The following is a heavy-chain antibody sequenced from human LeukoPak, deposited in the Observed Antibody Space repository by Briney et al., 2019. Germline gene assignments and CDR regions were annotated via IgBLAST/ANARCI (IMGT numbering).Heavy chain of an antibody. D-gene: IGHD6-19*01. V-gene: IGHV4-39*01. CDR2: IYYSGST. CDR3: ASLLIAVTDPAGY. CDR1: GGSISSSSYY. Sequence: PSETLSLTCTVSGGSISSSSYYWGWIRQPPGKGLEWIGNIYYSGSTYYNPSLKSRVTISVDTSRNQFSLKLSSVTAADTAVYYCASLLIAVTDPAGYWGQGTLVTVSS. J-gene: IGHJ4*02.